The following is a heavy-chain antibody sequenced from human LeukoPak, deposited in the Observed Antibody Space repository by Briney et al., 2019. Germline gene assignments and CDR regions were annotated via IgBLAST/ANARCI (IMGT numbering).Heavy chain of an antibody. Sequence: GGSLRLSCAASGFTFSSYSMNSARQAPGKGLEWVSSISSSSSYIYYADSVKGRFTISRDNAKNSLYLQMNSLRAEDTAVYYCARDGSSFIFDYWGQGTLVTVSS. CDR2: ISSSSSYI. V-gene: IGHV3-21*01. CDR3: ARDGSSFIFDY. CDR1: GFTFSSYS. D-gene: IGHD6-6*01. J-gene: IGHJ4*02.